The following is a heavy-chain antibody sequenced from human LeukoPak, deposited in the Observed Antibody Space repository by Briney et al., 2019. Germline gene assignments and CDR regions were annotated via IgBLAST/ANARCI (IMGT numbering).Heavy chain of an antibody. D-gene: IGHD4-17*01. V-gene: IGHV4-39*07. Sequence: SETLSLTCTVSGASISSGRYYWAWIRQPPGKGLEWIGNIYYTGTTYYNPSLKSRVIISVDTSKNQFSLKVTSVTAADTAVYYCARDFNFGDYGGHYFDPWGQGSLVTVFS. J-gene: IGHJ5*02. CDR2: IYYTGTT. CDR3: ARDFNFGDYGGHYFDP. CDR1: GASISSGRYY.